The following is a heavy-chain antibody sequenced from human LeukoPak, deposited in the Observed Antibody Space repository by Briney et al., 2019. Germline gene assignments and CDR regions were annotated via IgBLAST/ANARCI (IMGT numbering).Heavy chain of an antibody. Sequence: GASVKVSYKASGYTFSDYYIHWVRQAPGQGPEWVGWISPSSGDTEYAQKFRGRVTMTRDTSIKTAYMELTGLTSDDTAVYYCARWTPSMKSGYDFEFWGQGTLVTVSS. CDR3: ARWTPSMKSGYDFEF. CDR2: ISPSSGDT. CDR1: GYTFSDYY. D-gene: IGHD5-12*01. V-gene: IGHV1-2*02. J-gene: IGHJ4*02.